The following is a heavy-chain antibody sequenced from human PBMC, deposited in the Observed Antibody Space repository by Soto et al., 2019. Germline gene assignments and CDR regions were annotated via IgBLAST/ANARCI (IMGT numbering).Heavy chain of an antibody. J-gene: IGHJ4*02. V-gene: IGHV3-66*01. CDR3: ARDTLGGAYDFLH. D-gene: IGHD3-3*01. CDR1: GFTVSNLY. Sequence: EVQLVESGGGLVQPGCSLRLSCAASGFTVSNLYMTWVRQAPGKGLQWVAVISSGGSTYYADSVKGRFTISRDNSKNTLYLEMNTLRAEDTAVYYCARDTLGGAYDFLHGGQGTLVTVSS. CDR2: ISSGGST.